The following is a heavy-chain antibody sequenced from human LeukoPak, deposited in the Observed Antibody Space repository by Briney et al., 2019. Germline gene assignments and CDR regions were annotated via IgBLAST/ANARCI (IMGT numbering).Heavy chain of an antibody. J-gene: IGHJ6*03. CDR1: GFTFSSYG. V-gene: IGHV3-30*02. CDR2: IRYDGSNK. Sequence: GGSLRLSCAASGFTFSSYGMHWVRQAPGKGLEWVAFIRYDGSNKYYADSVKGRFTISRDNSKNTLYLQMNSLRAEDTAVYYCAKDGGRHYYGSGVPAFFDPYYYYYMDVWGKGTTVTISS. CDR3: AKDGGRHYYGSGVPAFFDPYYYYYMDV. D-gene: IGHD3-10*01.